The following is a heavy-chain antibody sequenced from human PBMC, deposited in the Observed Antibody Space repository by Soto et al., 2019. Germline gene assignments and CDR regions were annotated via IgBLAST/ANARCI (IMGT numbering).Heavy chain of an antibody. J-gene: IGHJ4*02. D-gene: IGHD5-18*01. CDR3: ARVMRDSYGYLMVDY. Sequence: ASVKVSCKASGYTFTSYDINWVRQATGQGLEWMGWMNPNSGNTGYAQKFQGRVTMTRNASISTAYMELSSLRSEDTAVYYCARVMRDSYGYLMVDYWGQGTLVTVSS. CDR2: MNPNSGNT. V-gene: IGHV1-8*01. CDR1: GYTFTSYD.